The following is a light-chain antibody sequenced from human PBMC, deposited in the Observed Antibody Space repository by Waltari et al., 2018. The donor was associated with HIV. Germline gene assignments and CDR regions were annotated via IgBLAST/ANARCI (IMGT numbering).Light chain of an antibody. CDR3: QSYDSSLSVV. CDR1: SPNIGANYD. J-gene: IGLJ3*02. CDR2: GNN. V-gene: IGLV1-40*01. Sequence: QSVLTQPPSVSGAPGQRVTISCPGSSPNIGANYDVHWYQQLPGTAPRLLIYGNNNRPSGVPDRFSGSKSGTSASLAITGLQAEDEADYYCQSYDSSLSVVFGGGTKLTVL.